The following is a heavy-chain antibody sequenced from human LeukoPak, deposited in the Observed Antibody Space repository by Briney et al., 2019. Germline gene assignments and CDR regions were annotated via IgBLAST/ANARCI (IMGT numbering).Heavy chain of an antibody. CDR3: ARDKGGPGGFDY. Sequence: SGTLSLTCTVSGGSISSSSYYWGWIRQPPGKGLEWIGSIYYSGSTNYNPSLKSRVTISVDTSKNQFSLKLSSVTAADTAVYYCARDKGGPGGFDYWGQGTLVTVSS. V-gene: IGHV4-39*07. J-gene: IGHJ4*02. CDR1: GGSISSSSYY. CDR2: IYYSGST. D-gene: IGHD3-16*01.